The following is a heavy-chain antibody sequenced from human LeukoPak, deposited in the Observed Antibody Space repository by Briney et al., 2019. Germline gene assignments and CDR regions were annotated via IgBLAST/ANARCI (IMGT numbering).Heavy chain of an antibody. CDR3: ARGPKYYDFWSGHYTNWFDP. D-gene: IGHD3-3*01. CDR2: INHSGST. V-gene: IGHV4-34*01. Sequence: PSETLSLTCAVYGGSFSGYYWSWIRQPPGKGLEWIGEINHSGSTNYNPSLKSRVTISVDTSKNQFSLKLSSVTAADTAVYYCARGPKYYDFWSGHYTNWFDPWGQGTLVTVSS. CDR1: GGSFSGYY. J-gene: IGHJ5*02.